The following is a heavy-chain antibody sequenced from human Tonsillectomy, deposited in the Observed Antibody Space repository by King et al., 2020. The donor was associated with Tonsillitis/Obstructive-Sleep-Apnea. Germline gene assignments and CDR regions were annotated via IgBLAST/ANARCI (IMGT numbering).Heavy chain of an antibody. CDR1: GYTFTSYG. CDR3: ARDYWALEGGSSGSPHFDY. Sequence: VQLVESGAEVKKPGASVKVSCKASGYTFTSYGISWVRQAPGQGLEWMGWSSAYNGNTNYAQKLQGRVTMTTDTSTSTAYMELRSLRSDDTAVYYCARDYWALEGGSSGSPHFDYWGQGTLVTVSS. CDR2: SSAYNGNT. J-gene: IGHJ4*02. D-gene: IGHD6-19*01. V-gene: IGHV1-18*01.